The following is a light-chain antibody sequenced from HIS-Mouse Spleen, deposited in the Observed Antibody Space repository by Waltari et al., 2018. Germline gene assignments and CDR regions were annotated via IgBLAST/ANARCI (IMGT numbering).Light chain of an antibody. J-gene: IGLJ3*02. CDR2: RNN. CDR3: AAWDDSLGGPV. CDR1: SSNIGSNY. V-gene: IGLV1-47*01. Sequence: QSVLTQPPSASGTPGQRVTISCSGSSSNIGSNYVYWYQQLPGTAPKLLIYRNNQRPSGVPDRFSGSKSGTSASLAIRGLRSEDEADYYCAAWDDSLGGPVFGGGTKLTVL.